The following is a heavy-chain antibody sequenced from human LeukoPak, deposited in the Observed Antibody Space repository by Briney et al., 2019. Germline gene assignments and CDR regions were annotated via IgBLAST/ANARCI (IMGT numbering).Heavy chain of an antibody. V-gene: IGHV3-30*18. CDR3: AKVSGGINSAFDY. D-gene: IGHD4-23*01. CDR2: ISYDGSNK. Sequence: GGSLRLSCAASGFTFSDYYMSWIRQAPGKGLEWVAVISYDGSNKYYADSVKGRFTISRDNSKNTLYLQMNSLRAEDTAVYYCAKVSGGINSAFDYWGQGTLVTVSS. CDR1: GFTFSDYY. J-gene: IGHJ4*02.